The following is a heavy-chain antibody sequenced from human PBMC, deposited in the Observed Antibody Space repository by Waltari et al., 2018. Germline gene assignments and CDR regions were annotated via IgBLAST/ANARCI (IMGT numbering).Heavy chain of an antibody. CDR3: ARDHPSSTSFYYYYGMDV. CDR2: INAGNGNT. Sequence: QVQLVQSGAEVKKPGASVKVSCKASVYTFTRYAMHWVRQAPGQRLEWMGWINAGNGNTKYSQKFQCRVTITRDTSASTAYMELSSLRSEETAVYYCARDHPSSTSFYYYYGMDVWGQGTTVTVSS. D-gene: IGHD2-2*01. J-gene: IGHJ6*02. CDR1: VYTFTRYA. V-gene: IGHV1-3*01.